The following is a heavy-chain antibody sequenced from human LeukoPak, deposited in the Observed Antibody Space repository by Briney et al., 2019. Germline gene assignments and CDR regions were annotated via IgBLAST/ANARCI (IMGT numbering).Heavy chain of an antibody. Sequence: PGGSLRLSCAASGFAFSSYGMHWVRPAPGKGLEWVAVISYDGSKKFYADSVKGRFTISRDNSKNTLYLQMDSLRAEDTAVYYCAKDQESGRYYVRHFQHWGQGTLVTVSS. J-gene: IGHJ1*01. V-gene: IGHV3-30*18. CDR1: GFAFSSYG. D-gene: IGHD1-26*01. CDR2: ISYDGSKK. CDR3: AKDQESGRYYVRHFQH.